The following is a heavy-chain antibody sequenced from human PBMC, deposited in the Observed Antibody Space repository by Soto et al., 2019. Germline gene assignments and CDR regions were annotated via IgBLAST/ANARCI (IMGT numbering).Heavy chain of an antibody. V-gene: IGHV4-4*02. D-gene: IGHD6-13*01. CDR1: GGSISNGDW. CDR2: LHHSGST. J-gene: IGHJ4*02. CDR3: ARDQSSHPRD. Sequence: QVQLQESGPGLVRPSGTVSLTCAVSGGSISNGDWWSWVRQPPGKGLEWIGELHHSGSTNYNPSLKSRLTVSVVPCKNLFSLCTTSVTAPDTALNYSARDQSSHPRDWGPGALVSVPS.